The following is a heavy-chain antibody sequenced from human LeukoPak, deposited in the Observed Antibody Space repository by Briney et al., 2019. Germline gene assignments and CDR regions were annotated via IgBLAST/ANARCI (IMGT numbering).Heavy chain of an antibody. Sequence: GASVKVSCKASGGTFSSYAISWVRQAPGQGLEWMGGIIPIFGTANYAQKFQGRVTITTDESTSTAYMELSSLRSEDTAVYYCARAGTVTTSWFDPWGQGTLVTVSS. CDR3: ARAGTVTTSWFDP. CDR1: GGTFSSYA. D-gene: IGHD4-17*01. CDR2: IIPIFGTA. J-gene: IGHJ5*02. V-gene: IGHV1-69*05.